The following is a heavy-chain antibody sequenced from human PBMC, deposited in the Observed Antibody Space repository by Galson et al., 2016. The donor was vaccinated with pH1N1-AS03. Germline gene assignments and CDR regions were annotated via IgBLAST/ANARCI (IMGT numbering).Heavy chain of an antibody. Sequence: SVKVSCKASGYTFTSYGITWVRQAPGQGREWMGWISAYNGNTKYAQKFPGRVTMTTDTSTSTAYMELRSLRSDDTAVYYCAKVGGEGYNWYFYGMDVWGQGTTVTVSS. CDR1: GYTFTSYG. D-gene: IGHD5-24*01. CDR3: AKVGGEGYNWYFYGMDV. J-gene: IGHJ6*02. V-gene: IGHV1-18*01. CDR2: ISAYNGNT.